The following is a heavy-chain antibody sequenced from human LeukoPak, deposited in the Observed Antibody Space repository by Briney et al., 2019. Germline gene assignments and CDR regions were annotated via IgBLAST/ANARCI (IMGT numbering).Heavy chain of an antibody. CDR1: GGTFSSYA. Sequence: GASVKVSCKASGGTFSSYAINWVRQAPGQGLEWMGGIIPIFGTANYAQKFQGRVTITADESTSTAYMELSSLRSEDTAVYYCARRPGYCSGGSCYSESKRYYFDYWGQGTPVTVSS. CDR2: IIPIFGTA. V-gene: IGHV1-69*01. J-gene: IGHJ4*02. D-gene: IGHD2-15*01. CDR3: ARRPGYCSGGSCYSESKRYYFDY.